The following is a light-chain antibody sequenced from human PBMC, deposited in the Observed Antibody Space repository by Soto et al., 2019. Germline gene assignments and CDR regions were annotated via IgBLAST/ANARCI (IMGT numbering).Light chain of an antibody. CDR3: QVWDGTSDHAVV. J-gene: IGLJ2*01. Sequence: SYELTQPPAVSVAPGETATITCGGANIGGKSVHWYQQKPCQAPVLIIYYDVSRPSGIPERFSGSNSGNTATLTISRVEAGDEADFYCQVWDGTSDHAVVFGGGTKLTVL. CDR2: YDV. CDR1: NIGGKS. V-gene: IGLV3-21*04.